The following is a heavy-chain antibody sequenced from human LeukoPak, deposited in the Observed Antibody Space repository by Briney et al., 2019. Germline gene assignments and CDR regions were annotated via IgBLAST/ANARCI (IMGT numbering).Heavy chain of an antibody. J-gene: IGHJ4*02. Sequence: PGGSLRLSCAASGFTVSSTCMNWVRQAPGKGLEWVSVIYSGGATYYADSVKGRVTISRDNSKNTMYLQMNSLRAGDTAVYYCARGYGPDYWGQGTLVTVSS. V-gene: IGHV3-53*01. D-gene: IGHD2-15*01. CDR2: IYSGGAT. CDR1: GFTVSSTC. CDR3: ARGYGPDY.